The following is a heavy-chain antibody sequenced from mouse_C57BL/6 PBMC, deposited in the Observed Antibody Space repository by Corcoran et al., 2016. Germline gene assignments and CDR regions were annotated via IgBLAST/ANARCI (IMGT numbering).Heavy chain of an antibody. D-gene: IGHD2-5*01. Sequence: QIQLVQSGPELKKPGETVKISCKASGYTFTTYGMSWVKQAPGKGLKWMGWINTYSGVPTYADDFKGRFVFSLETSASTAYLQINNLKNEDTATYFCASHYSNYLAWFAYWGQGTLVTVSA. CDR1: GYTFTTYG. V-gene: IGHV9-3*01. CDR3: ASHYSNYLAWFAY. J-gene: IGHJ3*01. CDR2: INTYSGVP.